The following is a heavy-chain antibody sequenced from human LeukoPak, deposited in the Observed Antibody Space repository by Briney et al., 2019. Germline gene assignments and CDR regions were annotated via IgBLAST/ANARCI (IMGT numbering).Heavy chain of an antibody. V-gene: IGHV3-21*01. D-gene: IGHD2-21*02. CDR2: ISSSSSYI. CDR3: ARGPWDIVVVTAHPDMDV. CDR1: GFTFSSYS. Sequence: PGGSLRLSCAASGFTFSSYSMNWVRQAPGKGLEWVSSISSSSSYIYYADSVKGRFTISRDNAKNSLYLQMNSLRAEDTAVYYCARGPWDIVVVTAHPDMDVWGKGTTVTVSS. J-gene: IGHJ6*03.